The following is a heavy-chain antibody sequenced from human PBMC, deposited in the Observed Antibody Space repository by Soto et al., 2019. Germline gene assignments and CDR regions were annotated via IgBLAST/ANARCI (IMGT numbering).Heavy chain of an antibody. Sequence: GGSLRLSCAASGFTFSSYAMSWVRQAPGKGLEWVSAISGSGGSTYYADSVKGRVTMTRNTSISTAYMELSSLRSEDTAVYYCARDRAFDIWGQGTMVTVSS. CDR2: ISGSGGST. V-gene: IGHV3-23*01. CDR1: GFTFSSYA. CDR3: ARDRAFDI. J-gene: IGHJ3*02.